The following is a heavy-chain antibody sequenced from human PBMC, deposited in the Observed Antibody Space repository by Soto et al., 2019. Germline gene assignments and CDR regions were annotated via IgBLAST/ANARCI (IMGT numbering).Heavy chain of an antibody. CDR2: TAYDGSDK. CDR1: GFTFSNYG. Sequence: VGSLRLSCAASGFTFSNYGMHWVRQAPGKGLEWVAVTAYDGSDKYYADSVKGRFTISRDNSKNTLYLQMNSLRAEDTAVYHCAFGNLSYYFDFWGQGTPVTVSS. V-gene: IGHV3-30*03. D-gene: IGHD3-16*01. CDR3: AFGNLSYYFDF. J-gene: IGHJ4*02.